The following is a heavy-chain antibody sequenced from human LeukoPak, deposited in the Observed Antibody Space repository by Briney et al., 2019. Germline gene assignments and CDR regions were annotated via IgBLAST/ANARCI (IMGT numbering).Heavy chain of an antibody. V-gene: IGHV4-31*03. J-gene: IGHJ6*04. CDR3: AMRAALDVDV. CDR2: IYYSGST. Sequence: PSETLSLTCTVSGVSISSGGYYWSWIRQHPGKGLEWIGYIYYSGSTYYNPSLKSRVTISVDTSKNQFSLKLSSVTAADTAVYYCAMRAALDVDVWGKGTTVTVSS. D-gene: IGHD2-15*01. CDR1: GVSISSGGYY.